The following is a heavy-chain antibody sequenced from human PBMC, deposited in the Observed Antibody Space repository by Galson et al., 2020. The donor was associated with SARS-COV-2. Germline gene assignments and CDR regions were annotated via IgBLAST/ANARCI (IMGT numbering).Heavy chain of an antibody. Sequence: QLGESLKISCAASGFTFSSYGMHWVRQAPGKGLAWVAVIWYDGSNKYYADSVKGRFTISRDNSKNTLYLQMNSLRAEDTAVYYCARGVYGSGSPFLNWYFDLWGRGTLVTVSS. D-gene: IGHD3-10*01. J-gene: IGHJ2*01. CDR3: ARGVYGSGSPFLNWYFDL. CDR1: GFTFSSYG. V-gene: IGHV3-33*01. CDR2: IWYDGSNK.